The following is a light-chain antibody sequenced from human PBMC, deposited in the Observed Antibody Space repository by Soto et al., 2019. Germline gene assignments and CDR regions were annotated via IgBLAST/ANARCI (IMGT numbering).Light chain of an antibody. J-gene: IGLJ2*01. Sequence: QSVLTQPPSASGTPGQRVTISCSGSSSNIGSNTVNWYQHLPGTAPKLLIYSNNQRPSGVPDRFSGSKSGTSASVAISGLQSEDEADYYCAAWDDSLTVHVVFGGGTKLTVL. CDR1: SSNIGSNT. V-gene: IGLV1-44*01. CDR3: AAWDDSLTVHVV. CDR2: SNN.